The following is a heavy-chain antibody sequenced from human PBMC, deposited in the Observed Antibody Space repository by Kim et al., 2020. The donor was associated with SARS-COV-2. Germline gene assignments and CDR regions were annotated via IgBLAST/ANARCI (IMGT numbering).Heavy chain of an antibody. D-gene: IGHD6-19*01. CDR3: ARVNSSCWYGRNYYGMDV. Sequence: SETLSLTCAVSGGSISSSNWWSWVRQPPGKGLEWIGELYHSGSTNYNPSLKSRVTISVDKSKNQFSLKLSSVTAADTAVYYCARVNSSCWYGRNYYGMDVGGQGTPVTVSS. J-gene: IGHJ6*02. CDR1: GGSISSSNW. V-gene: IGHV4-4*02. CDR2: LYHSGST.